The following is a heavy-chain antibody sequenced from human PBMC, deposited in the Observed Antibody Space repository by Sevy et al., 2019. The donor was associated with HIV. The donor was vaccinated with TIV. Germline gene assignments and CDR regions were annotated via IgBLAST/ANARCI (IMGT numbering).Heavy chain of an antibody. J-gene: IGHJ3*01. V-gene: IGHV3-13*01. CDR1: AFTFSSYD. Sequence: GESLKISCAATAFTFSSYDMHWVRQVAGKGLEWVSSIGLGGDTYFAGSVKGRFTISRDNVKNYLYLQMSSLRAGDTAVYYCARETAADAFDVWGQGTFVTVSS. D-gene: IGHD6-13*01. CDR2: IGLGGDT. CDR3: ARETAADAFDV.